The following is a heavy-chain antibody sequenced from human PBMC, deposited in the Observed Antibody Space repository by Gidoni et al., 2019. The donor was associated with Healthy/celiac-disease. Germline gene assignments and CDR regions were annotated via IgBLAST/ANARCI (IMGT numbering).Heavy chain of an antibody. CDR1: GFTFTSSD. J-gene: IGHJ6*04. CDR2: IVVGSGNT. Sequence: QMQLVQSGPEVKKPGTSVKVSCKASGFTFTSSDIQWVRQARGQLSEWIGWIVVGSGNTNYAQKFHERVTITSDMSTSTAYMELSSLRSEDTAVYYCAAGLVETWVDVWGKGTTVTVSS. D-gene: IGHD6-19*01. V-gene: IGHV1-58*02. CDR3: AAGLVETWVDV.